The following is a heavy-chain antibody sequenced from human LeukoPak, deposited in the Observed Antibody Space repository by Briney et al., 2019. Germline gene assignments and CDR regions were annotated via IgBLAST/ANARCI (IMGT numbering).Heavy chain of an antibody. D-gene: IGHD3-16*01. Sequence: SSETLSLTCTVSGGSLSTHHWSWIRQPPGKGLEWIGYIYHSGSTYYNPSLKSRVTISVDRSKNQFSLKLSSVTAADTAVYYCARDLGGDNWFDPWGQGTLVTVSS. CDR3: ARDLGGDNWFDP. J-gene: IGHJ5*02. CDR1: GGSLSTHH. CDR2: IYHSGST. V-gene: IGHV4-59*11.